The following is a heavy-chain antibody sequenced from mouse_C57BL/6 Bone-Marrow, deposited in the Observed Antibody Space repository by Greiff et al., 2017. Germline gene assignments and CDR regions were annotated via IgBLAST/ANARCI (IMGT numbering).Heavy chain of an antibody. Sequence: EVQRVESGGDLVKPGGSLKLSCAASGFTFSSYGMSWVRQTPDKRLEWVATISSGGSYTYYPDSVKGRFTISRDNAKNTLYLQMSSLKSEDTAMYYCARHGGLRPPDYSGQGPTLTVSS. CDR3: ARHGGLRPPDY. CDR1: GFTFSSYG. CDR2: ISSGGSYT. D-gene: IGHD2-4*01. V-gene: IGHV5-6*01. J-gene: IGHJ2*01.